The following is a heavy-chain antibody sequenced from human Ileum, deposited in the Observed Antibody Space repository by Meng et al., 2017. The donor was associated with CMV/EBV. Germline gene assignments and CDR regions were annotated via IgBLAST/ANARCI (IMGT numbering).Heavy chain of an antibody. CDR1: GFTFSSYS. J-gene: IGHJ4*02. D-gene: IGHD6-6*01. CDR3: VRLSSSSDFDF. V-gene: IGHV3-21*06. CDR2: ISTSANNI. Sequence: GHLVVYVGGLVKAGGSLRLSCAASGFTFSSYSMNWVRQAPGKGLLWVSSISTSANNIYYGDSMTGRFTVSRDNAKDSLYLQMNSLRAEDTAIYYCVRLSSSSDFDFWGQGTLVTVSS.